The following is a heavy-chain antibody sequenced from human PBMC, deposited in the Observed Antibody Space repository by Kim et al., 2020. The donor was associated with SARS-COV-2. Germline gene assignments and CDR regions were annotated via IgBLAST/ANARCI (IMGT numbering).Heavy chain of an antibody. D-gene: IGHD1-26*01. Sequence: GGTHYNPSLRSRVTLSVDRSNNQFSLNLGYVTAADTAVYYCARREAGWFDPWGQGTLVTVSS. CDR2: GGT. J-gene: IGHJ5*02. V-gene: IGHV4-59*08. CDR3: ARREAGWFDP.